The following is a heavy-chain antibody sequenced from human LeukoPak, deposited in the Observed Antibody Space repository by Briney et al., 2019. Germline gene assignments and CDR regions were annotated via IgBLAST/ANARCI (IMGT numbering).Heavy chain of an antibody. CDR1: GDSISSSTYY. CDR3: ARGVSTVNFDY. V-gene: IGHV4-39*02. D-gene: IGHD4-11*01. Sequence: SGTLSLTCTVSGDSISSSTYYWGWIRQPPGKGLEWIGSIFYSGSTYYNPSLKSRVTISVDTSKNQFSLKLSSVTAADTAVYYCARGVSTVNFDYWGQGTLVTVSS. J-gene: IGHJ4*02. CDR2: IFYSGST.